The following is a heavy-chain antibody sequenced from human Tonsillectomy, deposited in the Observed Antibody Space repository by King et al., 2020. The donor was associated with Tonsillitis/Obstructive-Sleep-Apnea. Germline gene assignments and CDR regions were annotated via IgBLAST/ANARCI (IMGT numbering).Heavy chain of an antibody. D-gene: IGHD3-16*02. J-gene: IGHJ3*02. V-gene: IGHV3-30*04. CDR1: GFIFSSYA. CDR2: ISYEESDK. CDR3: ARERYHGFDI. Sequence: VQLVESGGGVVQPGRSLRLSCAVSGFIFSSYAIHWVRQAPGKGLEWVAVISYEESDKYYEDSGKGRFTISRDNSKNTTYLQMNGLRAEDTAVYFCARERYHGFDIWGQGTMVTVSS.